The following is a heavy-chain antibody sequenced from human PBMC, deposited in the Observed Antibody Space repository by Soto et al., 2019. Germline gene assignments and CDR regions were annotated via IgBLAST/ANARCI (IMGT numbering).Heavy chain of an antibody. J-gene: IGHJ4*02. V-gene: IGHV3-48*03. CDR3: ARVLYATWSSFAY. D-gene: IGHD1-26*01. CDR2: ITSGGTT. CDR1: GFTFSSYE. Sequence: AGSLRLSCTASGFTFSSYEMTWVRQAPGKGLEWISYITSGGTTYYADSAKGRFTISRDNAKNSLYLHLNSLTAEDTAIYYCARVLYATWSSFAYWGQGTLVTVSS.